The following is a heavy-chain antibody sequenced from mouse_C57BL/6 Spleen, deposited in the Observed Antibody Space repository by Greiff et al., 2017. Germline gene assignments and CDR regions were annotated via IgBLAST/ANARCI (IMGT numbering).Heavy chain of an antibody. Sequence: VQLQQPGAGLVKPGASVKLSCKASGYTFTSYWMHWVQQRPGQGLEWIGIIHPNSGSTNYNEQFKSKATLTVDKSSSTAYMQLSSLTSEDYAVYYCARKGEFSTTVVPDDWGQGTTVTVAS. CDR3: ARKGEFSTTVVPDD. J-gene: IGHJ2*01. V-gene: IGHV1-64*01. CDR2: IHPNSGST. D-gene: IGHD1-1*01. CDR1: GYTFTSYW.